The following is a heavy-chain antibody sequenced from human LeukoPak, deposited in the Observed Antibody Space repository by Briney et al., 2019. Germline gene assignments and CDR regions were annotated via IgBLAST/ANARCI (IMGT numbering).Heavy chain of an antibody. CDR1: GFTFSSYS. CDR3: ARATLAVAATSCFDY. CDR2: ISSSSSYI. J-gene: IGHJ4*02. Sequence: GGSLRLSCAASGFTFSSYSMNWFRQAPAKGLEWVSSISSSSSYIYYADSVKGRFTISRDNAKNSLYLQMNSLRAEDTAVYYCARATLAVAATSCFDYWGQGTLVTVSS. V-gene: IGHV3-21*01. D-gene: IGHD6-19*01.